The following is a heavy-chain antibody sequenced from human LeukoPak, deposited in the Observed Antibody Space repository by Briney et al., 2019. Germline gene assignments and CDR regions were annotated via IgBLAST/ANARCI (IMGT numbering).Heavy chain of an antibody. CDR3: AKDADDYVSYFDY. CDR2: ITASGRTT. CDR1: GFTLTTYA. V-gene: IGHV3-23*01. J-gene: IGHJ4*02. Sequence: PGGSLRLSCAASGFTLTTYAMTWVRQAPGKGLEWVSGITASGRTTYHADSVKGRFTISRDNSKNTLYLQMNSLRAEDTAVYYCAKDADDYVSYFDYWGQGTLVTVSS. D-gene: IGHD4-17*01.